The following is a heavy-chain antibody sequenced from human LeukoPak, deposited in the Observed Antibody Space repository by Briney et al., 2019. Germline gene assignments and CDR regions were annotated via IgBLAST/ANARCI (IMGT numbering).Heavy chain of an antibody. CDR3: AKAPVTSCRGAFCYPFDY. D-gene: IGHD2-15*01. CDR2: MSSSDDGR. J-gene: IGHJ4*02. Sequence: RGVLRLSCAASGFSFSSYAMSWVRQAPGKGLEWVSAMSSSDDGRYYAASVRGRFTISRDTSRSTLYLQMNSLRAEDAAVYYCAKAPVTSCRGAFCYPFDYWGQGTLVTVSS. CDR1: GFSFSSYA. V-gene: IGHV3-23*01.